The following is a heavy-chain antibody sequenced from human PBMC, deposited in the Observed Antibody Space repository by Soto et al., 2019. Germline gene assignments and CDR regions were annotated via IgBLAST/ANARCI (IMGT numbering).Heavy chain of an antibody. CDR2: ISSSSSTI. CDR3: ARDKGRSTLDY. CDR1: GFTFSSYS. Sequence: EVQLVESGGGLVQPGGSLRLSCAASGFTFSSYSMNWVRQAPGKGLEWVSYISSSSSTIYYADSVKGRFTISRHNAKNTLYLQMNSLRAEDTAVYYCARDKGRSTLDYWGQGTLVTVSS. J-gene: IGHJ4*02. D-gene: IGHD2-15*01. V-gene: IGHV3-48*01.